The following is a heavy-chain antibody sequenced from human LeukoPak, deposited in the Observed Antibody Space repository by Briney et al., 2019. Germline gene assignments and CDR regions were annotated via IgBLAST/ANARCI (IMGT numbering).Heavy chain of an antibody. D-gene: IGHD3-22*01. V-gene: IGHV3-49*04. Sequence: GGSLRLSCTASGFTFGDYAMSWVRQAPGKGLKWVGFIRSKAYGGTTEYAASVKGRFTISRDNSKNTLYLQMNSLRAEDTAVYYCARDLSSGYYGAFDIWGQGTMVTVSS. CDR3: ARDLSSGYYGAFDI. CDR2: IRSKAYGGTT. CDR1: GFTFGDYA. J-gene: IGHJ3*02.